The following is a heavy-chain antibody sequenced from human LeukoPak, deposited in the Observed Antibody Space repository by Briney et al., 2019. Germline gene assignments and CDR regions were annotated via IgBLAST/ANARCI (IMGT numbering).Heavy chain of an antibody. CDR2: IKEDGSVK. Sequence: GGSLRLSCTASGFTFSSRWMTWVRQPPGKGLEWVANIKEDGSVKYYVDSVKGRFTISRDNTKNALYLQMNSLRADDTAVYFCARDSTWLLDYWGQGTLITVSS. CDR3: ARDSTWLLDY. CDR1: GFTFSSRW. D-gene: IGHD6-19*01. J-gene: IGHJ4*02. V-gene: IGHV3-7*03.